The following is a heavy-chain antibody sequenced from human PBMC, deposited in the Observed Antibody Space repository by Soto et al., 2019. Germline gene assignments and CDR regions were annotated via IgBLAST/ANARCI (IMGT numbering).Heavy chain of an antibody. CDR3: ARSPYSSGYLFDY. CDR1: GFSLSNSRMG. Sequence: QVTLKESGPVLVKPTETLTLTCTVSGFSLSNSRMGVSWIRQPPGKALEWLAHIFSNDEKSYSTSLKSRLTISKDTSKSQVVLTMTTMDPVDTATYYCARSPYSSGYLFDYWGQGTLVTVSS. V-gene: IGHV2-26*01. CDR2: IFSNDEK. D-gene: IGHD6-19*01. J-gene: IGHJ4*02.